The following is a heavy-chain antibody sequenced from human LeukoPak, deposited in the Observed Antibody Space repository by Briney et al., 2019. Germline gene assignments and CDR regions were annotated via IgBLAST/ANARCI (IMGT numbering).Heavy chain of an antibody. CDR3: ARRRVMITFGGVIVQNWFDP. D-gene: IGHD3-16*02. V-gene: IGHV4-34*01. CDR1: GGSFSGYY. CDR2: INHSGST. J-gene: IGHJ5*02. Sequence: SETLSLTCAVYGGSFSGYYWSWIRQPPGKGLEWIGEINHSGSTNYNPSLKSRVTISVDTSKNQFSLKLSSVTAADTAVYYCARRRVMITFGGVIVQNWFDPWGQGTLVTVSS.